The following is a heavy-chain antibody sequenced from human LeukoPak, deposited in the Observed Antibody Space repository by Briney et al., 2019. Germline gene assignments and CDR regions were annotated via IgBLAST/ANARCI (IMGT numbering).Heavy chain of an antibody. V-gene: IGHV4-34*01. CDR3: AREGWVGSYREVDY. J-gene: IGHJ4*02. D-gene: IGHD1-26*01. CDR1: GGSFSGYY. CDR2: INHSGST. Sequence: PSETLSLTCAVYGGSFSGYYWSWIRQPPGKGLEWIGEINHSGSTNYNPSLKSRVTISVDTSKNQFSLKLSSVTAADTAVYYCAREGWVGSYREVDYWGQGTLVTVSS.